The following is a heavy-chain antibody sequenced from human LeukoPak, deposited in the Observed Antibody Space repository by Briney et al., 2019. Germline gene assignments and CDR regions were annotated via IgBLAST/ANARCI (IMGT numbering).Heavy chain of an antibody. V-gene: IGHV4-59*01. CDR3: ARKYVLLWFGESARYFDY. CDR2: IYYSGST. D-gene: IGHD3-10*01. J-gene: IGHJ4*02. Sequence: SETLSLTCTVSGGSISSYYWSWIRQPPGKGLEWIGYIYYSGSTNYNPSLKSRVTISVDTSKNQFSLKLSSVTAADTAVYYCARKYVLLWFGESARYFDYWGQGTLVTVSS. CDR1: GGSISSYY.